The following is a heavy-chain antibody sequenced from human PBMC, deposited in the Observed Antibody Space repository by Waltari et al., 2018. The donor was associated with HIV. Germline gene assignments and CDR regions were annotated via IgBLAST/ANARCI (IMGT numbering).Heavy chain of an antibody. CDR3: AKDLKARGIDPSLLDT. CDR1: GYRFGTVR. Sequence: VQRGAGVIHPWGSLRRPCAPSGYRFGTVRLPWVRQAPGRGLEWLAFIPYDGTDEYYLESVKARFTISRDNSKNTLFLQMSGLRTDDTAFYFCAKDLKARGIDPSLLDTWGQGTLVTVSS. D-gene: IGHD6-13*01. J-gene: IGHJ1*01. CDR2: IPYDGTDE. V-gene: IGHV3-30*02.